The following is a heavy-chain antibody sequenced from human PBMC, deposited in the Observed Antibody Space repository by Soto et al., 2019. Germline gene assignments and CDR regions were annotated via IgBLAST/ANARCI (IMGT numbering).Heavy chain of an antibody. Sequence: QVQLVESGGGVVQPGRSLRLSCAASGFTFSSYGMHWVRQAPGKGLEWVAVISYDGSNKYYADSVKCRFTISRDNSKNTLYLQMNSLRAEDTAVYYCAKVRAPELAVAGPNFDYWGQGTLVTVSS. D-gene: IGHD6-19*01. CDR2: ISYDGSNK. V-gene: IGHV3-30*18. J-gene: IGHJ4*02. CDR3: AKVRAPELAVAGPNFDY. CDR1: GFTFSSYG.